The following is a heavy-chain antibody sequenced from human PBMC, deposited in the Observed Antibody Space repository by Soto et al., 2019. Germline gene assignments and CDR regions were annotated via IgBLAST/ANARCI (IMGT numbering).Heavy chain of an antibody. D-gene: IGHD1-1*01. J-gene: IGHJ4*02. CDR3: ARGRYGDY. Sequence: QVHLVQSGAEVKKPGASVKVSCKGSGYAFTSYGITWVRQAPGQGLEWLGWISAHNGNTNYAQKLQGRVTVTRDTSTITAYMELRSLRSDGTAVYFCARGRYGDYWGKGALVTVSS. V-gene: IGHV1-18*01. CDR1: GYAFTSYG. CDR2: ISAHNGNT.